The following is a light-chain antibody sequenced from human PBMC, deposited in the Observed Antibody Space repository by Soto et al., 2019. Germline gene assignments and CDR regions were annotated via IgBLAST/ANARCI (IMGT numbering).Light chain of an antibody. CDR2: DAS. Sequence: IQPTLTPSDLSASVGDEVTITCRASQTISRWLAWYQQKPGRAPKLLIYDASTLESGVPSRFSGSGSETECTLTISRLQPDDFATYFCHSRAFGQGTRLEIK. CDR1: QTISRW. CDR3: HSRA. J-gene: IGKJ5*01. V-gene: IGKV1-5*01.